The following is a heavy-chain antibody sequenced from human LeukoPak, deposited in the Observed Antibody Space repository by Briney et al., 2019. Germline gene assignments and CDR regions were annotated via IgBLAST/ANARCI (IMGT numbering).Heavy chain of an antibody. CDR1: GFTFSSYG. J-gene: IGHJ4*02. V-gene: IGHV3-30*18. CDR3: AKDHGRDGYNFDY. Sequence: GRALRLSCAASGFTFSSYGMHWVRQAPGQGLEWVAVISYDGSNKYYADSVKGRVTISRDNSKNTLYLQMNSLRAEDTAVYYCAKDHGRDGYNFDYWGQGTLVTVSS. D-gene: IGHD5-24*01. CDR2: ISYDGSNK.